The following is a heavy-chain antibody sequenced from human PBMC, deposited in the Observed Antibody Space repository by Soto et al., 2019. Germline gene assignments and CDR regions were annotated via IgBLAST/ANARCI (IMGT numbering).Heavy chain of an antibody. J-gene: IGHJ6*02. CDR1: GYTFTSYG. D-gene: IGHD2-21*02. V-gene: IGHV1-18*04. Sequence: GASVKVSCKASGYTFTSYGISWVRQAPGQGLEWMGWISAYNGNTNYAQKLQGRVTMTTDTSTSTAYMELRSLRSDDTAVYYCARVPPIVVVTVSYYGMDVWGQGTTVTVS. CDR2: ISAYNGNT. CDR3: ARVPPIVVVTVSYYGMDV.